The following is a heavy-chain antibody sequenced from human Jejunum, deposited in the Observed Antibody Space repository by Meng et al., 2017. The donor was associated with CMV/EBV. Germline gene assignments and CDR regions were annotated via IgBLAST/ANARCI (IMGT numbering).Heavy chain of an antibody. D-gene: IGHD5-24*01. CDR3: ARGFLNGYQPFDY. V-gene: IGHV1-18*01. CDR1: GFSFTTYA. Sequence: VQLVQAGAEVKEPGASVTVLCQASGFSFTTYAITWVRQAPGQGLEWMGWISAHNGNTDYAQNFEGRLTITADESTGTSYMELTSLTSEDTAVYYCARGFLNGYQPFDYWGQGTLVTVSS. CDR2: ISAHNGNT. J-gene: IGHJ4*02.